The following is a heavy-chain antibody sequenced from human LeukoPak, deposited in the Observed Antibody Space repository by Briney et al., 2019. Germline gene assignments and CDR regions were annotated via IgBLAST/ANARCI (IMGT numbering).Heavy chain of an antibody. Sequence: PGGSLRLSCAASGFTFSSYEMNWVRQAPGKGLEWVAIIWYDGSNKYYADSVKGRFTISRDNSKNTLFLQMNSLRAEDTAVYYCASGRTNYYYFDYWGQGTLVTVSS. D-gene: IGHD1-7*01. CDR2: IWYDGSNK. CDR3: ASGRTNYYYFDY. J-gene: IGHJ4*02. CDR1: GFTFSSYE. V-gene: IGHV3-33*08.